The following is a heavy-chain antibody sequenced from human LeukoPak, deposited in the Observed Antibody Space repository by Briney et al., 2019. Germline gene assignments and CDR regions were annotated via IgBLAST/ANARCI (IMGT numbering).Heavy chain of an antibody. V-gene: IGHV4-59*08. J-gene: IGHJ4*02. Sequence: SETLSLTCSVSGVFISSSYWSWIRQPPGKGLEWIGYIYYSGSTNYNPSLKSRVTISVDTSKNQFSLKLSSVTAADTTVYYCARRASDWGQFDYWGQGTLVTVSS. CDR2: IYYSGST. CDR3: ARRASDWGQFDY. CDR1: GVFISSSY. D-gene: IGHD6-19*01.